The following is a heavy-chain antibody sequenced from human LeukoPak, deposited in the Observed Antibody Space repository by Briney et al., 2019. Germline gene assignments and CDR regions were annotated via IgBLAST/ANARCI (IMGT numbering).Heavy chain of an antibody. CDR1: GFTFSSYA. CDR3: ASLPYSSSSFF. J-gene: IGHJ3*01. Sequence: PGGSLRLSCAASGFTFSSYAIHWVRQAPGKGLEWVAVISYDGSNKYYADSVKGRFTISRDNSKNTLYLQMNSLRAEDTAVYYCASLPYSSSSFFWGQGTVVTVSS. CDR2: ISYDGSNK. D-gene: IGHD6-6*01. V-gene: IGHV3-30*04.